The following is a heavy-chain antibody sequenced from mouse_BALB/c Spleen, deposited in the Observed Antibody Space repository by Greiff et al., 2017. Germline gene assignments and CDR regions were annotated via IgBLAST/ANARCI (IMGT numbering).Heavy chain of an antibody. CDR3: ARREYYRYEEAMDY. CDR2: INPSNGRT. Sequence: QVQLKQPGAELVKPGASVKLSCKASGYTFTSYWMHWVKQRPGQGLEWIGEINPSNGRTNYNEKFKSKATLTVDKSSSTAYMQLSSLTSEDSAVYYCARREYYRYEEAMDYWGQGTSVTVSS. V-gene: IGHV1S81*02. D-gene: IGHD2-14*01. CDR1: GYTFTSYW. J-gene: IGHJ4*01.